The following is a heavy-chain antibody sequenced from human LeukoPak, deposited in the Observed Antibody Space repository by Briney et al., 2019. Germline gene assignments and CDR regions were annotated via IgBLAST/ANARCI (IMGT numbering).Heavy chain of an antibody. CDR3: ARVLPVPYLLDS. V-gene: IGHV4-38-2*01. J-gene: IGHJ4*02. CDR2: FFQSEKS. D-gene: IGHD3-10*02. Sequence: SETLSLTCGISGHPTTRGYYWAWFRQSPGKGPEWIATFFQSEKSFYNASLESRVIMSLDTSTSQFSLNLTSVTAADTAVYYCARVLPVPYLLDSWGQGTHVTVSS. CDR1: GHPTTRGYY.